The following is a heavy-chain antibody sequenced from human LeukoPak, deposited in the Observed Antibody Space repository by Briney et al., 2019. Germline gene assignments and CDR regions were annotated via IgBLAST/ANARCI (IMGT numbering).Heavy chain of an antibody. CDR3: ARVSSSKWGYYRYYIDV. CDR1: GGSISSSNYY. V-gene: IGHV4-39*07. D-gene: IGHD6-13*01. J-gene: IGHJ6*03. Sequence: PSETLSLTCSVSGGSISSSNYYWGWIRQPPGKGLEWIGNIYYSGSTYYNPSLKSRVTMSADTSTSQFSLKLSSVTAADTAVYYCARVSSSKWGYYRYYIDVWGKGTTVTVSS. CDR2: IYYSGST.